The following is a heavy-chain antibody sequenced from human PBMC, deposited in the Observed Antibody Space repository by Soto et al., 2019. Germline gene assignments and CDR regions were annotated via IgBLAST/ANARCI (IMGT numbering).Heavy chain of an antibody. CDR1: GGTFSSYA. CDR2: IIPIFGTA. CDR3: ARDPPPGIAVAGTDY. Sequence: ASVKVSCKASGGTFSSYAISWVRQAPGQGLEWMGGIIPIFGTADYAQKFQGRATITADESTSTAYMELSSLRSEDTAVYYCARDPPPGIAVAGTDYWGQGTLVTVSS. V-gene: IGHV1-69*13. J-gene: IGHJ4*02. D-gene: IGHD6-19*01.